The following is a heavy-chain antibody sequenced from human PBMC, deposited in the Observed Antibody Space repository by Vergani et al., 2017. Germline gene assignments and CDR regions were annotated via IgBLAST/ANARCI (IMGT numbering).Heavy chain of an antibody. D-gene: IGHD2-2*02. CDR2: ISGSGGST. CDR3: AKGGTGYCSSTSCYMRAAPLGY. J-gene: IGHJ4*02. V-gene: IGHV3-23*01. CDR1: GFTFSSYA. Sequence: EVQLLESGGGLVQPGGSLRPSCAAPGFTFSSYAMSWVRQAPGKGLEWVPAISGSGGSTYYADSVKGRFTISRDNSKNTLYLQMNSLRAEDTAVYYCAKGGTGYCSSTSCYMRAAPLGYWGQGTLVTVSS.